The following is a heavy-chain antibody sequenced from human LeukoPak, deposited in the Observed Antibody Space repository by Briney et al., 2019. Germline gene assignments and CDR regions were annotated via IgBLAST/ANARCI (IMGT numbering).Heavy chain of an antibody. D-gene: IGHD3-3*01. CDR2: ISASGGST. J-gene: IGHJ4*02. CDR3: ARDRYYDFWSGYYTDVLGY. Sequence: GGALRLSCVASGFTFSTYAMSWVRQAPGKGLEWVSAISASGGSTYYADSVKGRSTISRDNPKNTLYLQMNSLRGEDTAVYYCARDRYYDFWSGYYTDVLGYWGQGTLVTVSS. CDR1: GFTFSTYA. V-gene: IGHV3-23*01.